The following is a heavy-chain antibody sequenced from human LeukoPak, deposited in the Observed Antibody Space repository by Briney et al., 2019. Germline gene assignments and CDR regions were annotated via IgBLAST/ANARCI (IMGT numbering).Heavy chain of an antibody. J-gene: IGHJ4*02. D-gene: IGHD6-19*01. CDR3: ARSPVAGFLYYFDY. CDR2: ISYDGSNK. Sequence: SCKASGGTFSSYAMHWVRQAPGKGLEGVAVISYDGSNKYYADSVKGRFTISRDNSKNTLYLQMNSLRAEDTAVYYCARSPVAGFLYYFDYWGQGTLVTVSS. V-gene: IGHV3-30-3*01. CDR1: GGTFSSYA.